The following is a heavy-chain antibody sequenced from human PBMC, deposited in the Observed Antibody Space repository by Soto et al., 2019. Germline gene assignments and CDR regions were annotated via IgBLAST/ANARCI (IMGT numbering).Heavy chain of an antibody. CDR2: INAANGDT. CDR1: GYTFTRYP. J-gene: IGHJ4*02. Sequence: ASVKVSCKAFGYTFTRYPIHWVRQTPGQRLEWMGYINAANGDTRYSHEFQGRVTFDRDASASTAYMQLSSLTSEDTAVYYCARKEYFGSGSFHFDYWGQGSLVTV. CDR3: ARKEYFGSGSFHFDY. D-gene: IGHD3-10*01. V-gene: IGHV1-3*01.